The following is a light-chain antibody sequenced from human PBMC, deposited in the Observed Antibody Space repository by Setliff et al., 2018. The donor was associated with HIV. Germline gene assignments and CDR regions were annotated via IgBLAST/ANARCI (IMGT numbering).Light chain of an antibody. CDR3: SSYTSSSTPPYV. CDR1: SSDVGGYNY. V-gene: IGLV2-14*01. CDR2: EVS. J-gene: IGLJ1*01. Sequence: QSALAQPASVSGSPGQSITISCTGTSSDVGGYNYVSWYQQPPGKAPKLMIYEVSNRPSGVSNRFSGSKSGNTASLTISGLQAEDEADYYCSSYTSSSTPPYVFGTGTKVTVL.